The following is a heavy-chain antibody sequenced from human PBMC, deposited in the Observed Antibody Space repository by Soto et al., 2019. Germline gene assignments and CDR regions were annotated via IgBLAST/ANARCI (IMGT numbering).Heavy chain of an antibody. CDR2: ISWNSGSI. D-gene: IGHD3-22*01. CDR1: GFTFDDYA. CDR3: AKDSYYYDSSGYYYGGWFDP. J-gene: IGHJ5*02. Sequence: GGSLRLSCAASGFTFDDYAMHWVRQAPGKGLEWVSGISWNSGSIGYADSVKGRFTISRDNAENSLYLQMNSLRAEDTALYYCAKDSYYYDSSGYYYGGWFDPWGQGTLVTVSS. V-gene: IGHV3-9*01.